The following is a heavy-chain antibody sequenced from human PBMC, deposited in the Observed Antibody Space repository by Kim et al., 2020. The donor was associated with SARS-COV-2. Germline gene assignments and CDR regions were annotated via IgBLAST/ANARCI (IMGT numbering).Heavy chain of an antibody. V-gene: IGHV6-1*01. D-gene: IGHD1-1*01. Sequence: DYAVSVKSRITINPDTSKNQFSLQLNSVTPEDTAVYYCARDVTGTVGFDPWGQGTLVTVSS. CDR3: ARDVTGTVGFDP. J-gene: IGHJ5*02.